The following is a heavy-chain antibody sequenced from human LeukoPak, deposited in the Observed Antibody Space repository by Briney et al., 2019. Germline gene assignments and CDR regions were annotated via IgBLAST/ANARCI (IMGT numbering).Heavy chain of an antibody. CDR1: GFTFSSYG. J-gene: IGHJ4*02. V-gene: IGHV3-30*02. D-gene: IGHD6-19*01. CDR2: IWYDGSNK. Sequence: PGGSLRLSCAASGFTFSSYGMHWVRQAPGKGLEWVAVIWYDGSNKYYADSVKGRFTISRDNSKNTLYLQMNSLRAEDTAVYYCAKEFYSRPLYSSGWYPTGDFDYWGQGTLVTVSS. CDR3: AKEFYSRPLYSSGWYPTGDFDY.